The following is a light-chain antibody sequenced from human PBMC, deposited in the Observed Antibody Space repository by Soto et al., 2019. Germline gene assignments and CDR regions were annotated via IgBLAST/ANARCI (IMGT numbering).Light chain of an antibody. Sequence: QSALTQPASVSGSPGQPITISCTGTNNDVGGYNYVSWYQQHPGKAPKLMIYEVSNRPSGVSNRFSGSKSGNTASLTISRLQTEDEADYYCTSHTSSSSLVIFGGGTQLTVL. V-gene: IGLV2-14*03. J-gene: IGLJ2*01. CDR2: EVS. CDR1: NNDVGGYNY. CDR3: TSHTSSSSLVI.